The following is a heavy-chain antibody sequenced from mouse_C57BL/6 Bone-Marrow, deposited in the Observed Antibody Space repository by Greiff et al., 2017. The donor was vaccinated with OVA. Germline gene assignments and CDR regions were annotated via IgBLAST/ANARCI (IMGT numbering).Heavy chain of an antibody. Sequence: VKLMESGAELARPGASVKLSCKASGYTFTSYGISWVKQRTGQGLEWIGEIYPRSGNTYYNEKFKGKATLTADKSSSTAYMELRSLTSEDSAVYFCARWRVLLLDYWGQGTTLTVSS. CDR3: ARWRVLLLDY. V-gene: IGHV1-81*01. D-gene: IGHD1-1*01. CDR1: GYTFTSYG. CDR2: IYPRSGNT. J-gene: IGHJ2*01.